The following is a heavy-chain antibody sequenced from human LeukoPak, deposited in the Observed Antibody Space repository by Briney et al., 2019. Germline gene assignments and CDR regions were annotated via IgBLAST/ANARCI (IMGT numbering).Heavy chain of an antibody. Sequence: GRSLRLSCAASGFTFDDYAMHWVRQAPGKGLEWVSGISWNSGSIGYADSVKGRFTISRDNAKNSLYLQMNSLRAEDTAVYYCARGLGGYTSSQAYWGQGTLVTVSS. CDR3: ARGLGGYTSSQAY. J-gene: IGHJ4*02. CDR2: ISWNSGSI. V-gene: IGHV3-9*01. D-gene: IGHD6-13*01. CDR1: GFTFDDYA.